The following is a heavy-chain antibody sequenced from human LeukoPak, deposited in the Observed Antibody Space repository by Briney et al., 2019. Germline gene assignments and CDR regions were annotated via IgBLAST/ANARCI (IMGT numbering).Heavy chain of an antibody. CDR3: ARDLGAEDYYQYYGMDV. J-gene: IGHJ6*02. CDR1: GLTFNMYG. V-gene: IGHV3-33*01. Sequence: PGRSLRLSCAASGLTFNMYGMHWVRQAPGKGLEWVAVIWYEGSNKYYADSVKGRFTISRDNSKNTLYLQMNSLRAEDTAVYYCARDLGAEDYYQYYGMDVWGQGTTVTVSS. D-gene: IGHD3-16*01. CDR2: IWYEGSNK.